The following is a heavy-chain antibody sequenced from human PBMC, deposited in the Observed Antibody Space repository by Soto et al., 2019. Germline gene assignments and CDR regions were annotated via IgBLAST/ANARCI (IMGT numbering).Heavy chain of an antibody. CDR1: GFTFSSYA. Sequence: GGSLRLSCAASGFTFSSYAMHWVRQAPGKGLEWVAVISYDGSNKYYADSVKGRFTISRDNSKNTLYLQMNSLRAEDTAVYYCARDTPSITMIVVVIWYAFDIWGQGTMVTVSS. CDR2: ISYDGSNK. V-gene: IGHV3-30-3*01. CDR3: ARDTPSITMIVVVIWYAFDI. J-gene: IGHJ3*02. D-gene: IGHD3-22*01.